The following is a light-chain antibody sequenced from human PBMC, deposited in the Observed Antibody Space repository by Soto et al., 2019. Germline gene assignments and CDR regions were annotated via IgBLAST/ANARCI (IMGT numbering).Light chain of an antibody. CDR2: AAS. J-gene: IGKJ4*01. CDR1: QGISSF. Sequence: DIPLTQSPSFLSASVGDRVTITCRASQGISSFLAWYQQKPGKAPKLLIYAASTLQSGVPLRFSGSGSGTEVTLTISSLQPEDFATYYCQQLNSYPLTFGGGTKVEIK. CDR3: QQLNSYPLT. V-gene: IGKV1-9*01.